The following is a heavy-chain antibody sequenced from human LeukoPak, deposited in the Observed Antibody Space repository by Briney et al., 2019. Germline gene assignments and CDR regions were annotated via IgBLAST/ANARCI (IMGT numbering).Heavy chain of an antibody. CDR1: GGSFSSSY. CDR3: AKFRSGWYYFDY. D-gene: IGHD6-19*01. J-gene: IGHJ4*02. V-gene: IGHV4-59*01. CDR2: IYYSGST. Sequence: PSETLSVTCTVSGGSFSSSYWSWIRQPPGKGLEWIAYIYYSGSTNYNPSLTSRVTISVDTSKNQFSLKLSSVTAADTAVYYCAKFRSGWYYFDYWGQGTLVTVSS.